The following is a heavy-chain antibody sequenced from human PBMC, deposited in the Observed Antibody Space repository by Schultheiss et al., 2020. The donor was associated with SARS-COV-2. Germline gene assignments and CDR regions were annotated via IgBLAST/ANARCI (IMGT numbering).Heavy chain of an antibody. CDR1: GGSISSSNW. CDR3: ARDHNGMDV. V-gene: IGHV4-4*02. J-gene: IGHJ6*02. Sequence: SQTLSLTCAVSGGSISSSNWWSWVRQPPGKGLEWIGYIYYSGSTYYNPSLKSRVTISVDTSKNQFSLKLSSVTAADTAVYYCARDHNGMDVWGQGTTVTVSS. CDR2: IYYSGST.